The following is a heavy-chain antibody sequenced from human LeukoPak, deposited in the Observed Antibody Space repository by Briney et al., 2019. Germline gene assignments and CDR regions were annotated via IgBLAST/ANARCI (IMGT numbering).Heavy chain of an antibody. CDR1: GFTFSSYA. D-gene: IGHD6-13*01. Sequence: PGGSLRLSCAASGFTFSSYAMHWVRQAPGKGLEWVAVISYDGSNKYYADSVKGRFTISRDNSKNTLYLQMSSLRAEDTAVYYCARKGSSWFNWFDPWGQGTLVTVSS. V-gene: IGHV3-30-3*01. CDR2: ISYDGSNK. J-gene: IGHJ5*02. CDR3: ARKGSSWFNWFDP.